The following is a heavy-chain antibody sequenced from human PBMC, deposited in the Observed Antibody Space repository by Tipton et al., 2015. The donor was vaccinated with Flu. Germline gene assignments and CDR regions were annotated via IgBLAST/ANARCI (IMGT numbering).Heavy chain of an antibody. CDR2: MSGSGATI. V-gene: IGHV3-11*01. Sequence: AASGFTFSDYYMSWIRQAPGKGLEWVSYMSGSGATIYYADSAKGRFTISRDNAKNSLYLQMNSLRAEDTAVYYCASPGNGSRGYALEYWGQGTLVTVSS. J-gene: IGHJ4*02. D-gene: IGHD3-22*01. CDR3: ASPGNGSRGYALEY. CDR1: GFTFSDYY.